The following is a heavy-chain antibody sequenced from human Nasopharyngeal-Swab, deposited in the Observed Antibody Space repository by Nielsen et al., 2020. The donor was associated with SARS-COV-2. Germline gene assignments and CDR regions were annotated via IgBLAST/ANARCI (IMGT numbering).Heavy chain of an antibody. CDR3: ARANLGYYYGSGSYAFDI. D-gene: IGHD3-10*01. V-gene: IGHV3-13*01. Sequence: GESLTISCAASGFTLSSYDMHWVRQATGKGLERVSAIGTAGDTYYPGSVKGRFTISRENAKNSLYLQMNSLRAGDTAVYYCARANLGYYYGSGSYAFDIWGQGTMVTVS. J-gene: IGHJ3*02. CDR2: IGTAGDT. CDR1: GFTLSSYD.